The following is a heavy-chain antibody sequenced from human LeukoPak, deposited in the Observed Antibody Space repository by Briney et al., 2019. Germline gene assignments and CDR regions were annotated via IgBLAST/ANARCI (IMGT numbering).Heavy chain of an antibody. CDR3: ARERATYCTNGVCYDKFGAFDI. V-gene: IGHV3-23*01. CDR2: ISDSGAKA. D-gene: IGHD2-8*01. CDR1: GFTFSNCG. Sequence: GGSLRLSCAASGFTFSNCGMSWVRQAPGKGLEWVSSISDSGAKAYYADSVKGRCTISRDNSKNTLYPQMNSLRAEDTAVYYCARERATYCTNGVCYDKFGAFDIWGQGTMVTVSS. J-gene: IGHJ3*02.